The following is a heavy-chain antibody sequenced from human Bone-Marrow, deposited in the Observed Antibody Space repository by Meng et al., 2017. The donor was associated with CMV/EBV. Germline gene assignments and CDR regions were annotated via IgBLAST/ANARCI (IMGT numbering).Heavy chain of an antibody. J-gene: IGHJ6*02. Sequence: ASVKVSCKASGYTFTSYYMHWVRQAPGQGLEWMGIINPSGGSTSYAQKFQGRVTMTRDTSTSTAYMELRSLRSDDTAVYYCARDPRSGGMDVWGQGTTVTVSS. CDR3: ARDPRSGGMDV. CDR2: INPSGGST. CDR1: GYTFTSYY. V-gene: IGHV1-46*01.